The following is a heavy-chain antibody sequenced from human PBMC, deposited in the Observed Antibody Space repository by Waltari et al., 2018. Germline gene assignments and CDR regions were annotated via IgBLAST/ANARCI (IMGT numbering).Heavy chain of an antibody. CDR3: ARFLLAANAFDV. D-gene: IGHD6-25*01. CDR2: FYYVGTP. Sequence: QVQLQESGPGLVKPSQTLSLTCTISGAPVSSGNYYWGWVRQPPGKGLEWIGYFYYVGTPYYSPSLGSRLTISLDTSKHTSKDQLTLHLDSVTAADTATYYCARFLLAANAFDVWGPGTLVSVSS. J-gene: IGHJ3*01. CDR1: GAPVSSGNYY. V-gene: IGHV4-30-4*08.